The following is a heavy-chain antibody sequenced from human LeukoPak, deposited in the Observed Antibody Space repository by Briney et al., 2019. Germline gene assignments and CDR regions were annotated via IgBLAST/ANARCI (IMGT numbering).Heavy chain of an antibody. Sequence: PSGTLSLTCAVSGGSISSSNWWSWVRQPPGKGLEWIGEIYHSGSTNYNPSLKSRVTISVDKSKNQFSLKLSSVTAADTAVYYCARLDQGQQLVPLYFQHWGQGTLVTVSS. V-gene: IGHV4-4*02. CDR3: ARLDQGQQLVPLYFQH. CDR1: GGSISSSNW. J-gene: IGHJ1*01. D-gene: IGHD6-13*01. CDR2: IYHSGST.